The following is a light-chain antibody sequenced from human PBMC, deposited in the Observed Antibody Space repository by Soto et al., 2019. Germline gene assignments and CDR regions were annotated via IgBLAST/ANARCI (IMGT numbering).Light chain of an antibody. CDR3: QQYYSTPWT. Sequence: DIVMTQSPDSLAVSLGERATINCKSSQSVLYSSNNKNYLAWYQQKPGQPPKLLIYWASTRESGVPDRFSGSGSGTELTLTISGLQAEDVAVYYCQQYYSTPWTFGQGTKVEIK. V-gene: IGKV4-1*01. J-gene: IGKJ1*01. CDR1: QSVLYSSNNKNY. CDR2: WAS.